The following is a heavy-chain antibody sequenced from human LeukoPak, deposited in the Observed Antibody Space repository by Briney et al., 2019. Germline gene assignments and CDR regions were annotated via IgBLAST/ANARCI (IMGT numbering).Heavy chain of an antibody. Sequence: PSQTLSLTCTVSGASIRSGDYYWSWIRQPPGKGLEWIGYIYDSGSTYYNPSLKSRVTISVDTSKNQFSLKLSSVTAADTAVYYCARYCSSTSCYGERAFDIWGQGTMVTVSS. CDR1: GASIRSGDYY. J-gene: IGHJ3*02. CDR3: ARYCSSTSCYGERAFDI. D-gene: IGHD2-2*01. CDR2: IYDSGST. V-gene: IGHV4-30-4*01.